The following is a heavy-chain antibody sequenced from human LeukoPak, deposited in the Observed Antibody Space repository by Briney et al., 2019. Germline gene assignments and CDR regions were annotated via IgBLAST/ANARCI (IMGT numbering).Heavy chain of an antibody. CDR1: GGSISSSSYY. J-gene: IGHJ4*02. CDR2: IYDSGST. Sequence: PSETLSLTCTVSGGSISSSSYYWGWIRQPPGKGLEWIGSIYDSGSTYYNPSLKSRVTISVDTSKNQFSLKLSSVTAADTAVYYCARPPSPTTYYDILTGYYGDDYYFDYWGQGTLVTVSS. V-gene: IGHV4-39*01. CDR3: ARPPSPTTYYDILTGYYGDDYYFDY. D-gene: IGHD3-9*01.